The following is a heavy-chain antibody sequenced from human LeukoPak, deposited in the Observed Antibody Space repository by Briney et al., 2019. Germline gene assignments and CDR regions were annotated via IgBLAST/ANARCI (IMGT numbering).Heavy chain of an antibody. V-gene: IGHV3-11*04. CDR3: AELGITMIGGV. CDR1: GFTVTDAW. Sequence: GGSLRLSCAASGFTVTDAWMNWVRQDPGKGLEWVSYISSSGSTIYYADSVKGRFTISRDNAKNSLYLQMNSLRAEDTAVYYCAELGITMIGGVWGKGTTVTISS. CDR2: ISSSGSTI. D-gene: IGHD3-10*02. J-gene: IGHJ6*04.